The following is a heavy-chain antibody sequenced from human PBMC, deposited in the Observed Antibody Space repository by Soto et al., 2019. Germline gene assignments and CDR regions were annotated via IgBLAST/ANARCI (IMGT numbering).Heavy chain of an antibody. V-gene: IGHV3-30*18. CDR2: ISYDGSNK. D-gene: IGHD1-7*01. Sequence: GGSLRLSCAASGFTFSSYGMHWVRQAPGKGLEWVAVISYDGSNKYYADSVKARFTISRDNSKNTLYLQMNSLRAEDTAVYYCAKVVGITGTTYYYYYYGMDVWGQGTTVTVSS. J-gene: IGHJ6*02. CDR1: GFTFSSYG. CDR3: AKVVGITGTTYYYYYYGMDV.